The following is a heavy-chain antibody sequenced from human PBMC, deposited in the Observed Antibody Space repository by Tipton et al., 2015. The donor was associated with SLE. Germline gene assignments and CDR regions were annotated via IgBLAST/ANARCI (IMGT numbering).Heavy chain of an antibody. D-gene: IGHD7-27*01. J-gene: IGHJ2*01. V-gene: IGHV4-34*01. CDR1: GGSFSGYY. CDR3: ARHLTDYWYFDL. CDR2: INHTGDT. Sequence: TLSLTCAVYGGSFSGYYWSWIRQPPGKGLQWIGEINHTGDTNYNPSLKSRVTISVDTSKNQFSLKLSSVTAADTAVYYCARHLTDYWYFDLWGRGTLVTVSS.